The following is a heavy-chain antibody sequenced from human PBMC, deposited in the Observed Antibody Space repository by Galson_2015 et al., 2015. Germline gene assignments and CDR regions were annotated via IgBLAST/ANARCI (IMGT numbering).Heavy chain of an antibody. D-gene: IGHD6-13*01. V-gene: IGHV3-74*01. Sequence: SLRLSCAASGFTFSSYWMNWVRQAPGKGLVWVSRINTDGSSISYADSVKGRFTISRDNSKNTLYLQMNSLRAEDTAVYYCARESNSWYYDYWGQGTLVTVSS. CDR3: ARESNSWYYDY. J-gene: IGHJ4*02. CDR1: GFTFSSYW. CDR2: INTDGSSI.